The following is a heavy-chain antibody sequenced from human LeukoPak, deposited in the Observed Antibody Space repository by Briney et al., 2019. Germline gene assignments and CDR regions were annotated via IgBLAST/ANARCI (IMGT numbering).Heavy chain of an antibody. CDR1: GGSISRGNW. J-gene: IGHJ4*02. Sequence: SETLSLTCGVSGGSISRGNWWSWVSQPPGKELEWIREIHHSGSTNYNPSLKSRVTISVDKSRNQFSLKVSSVTAADTAVYYCARAASYNLDYWGQGTLVTVSS. CDR2: IHHSGST. V-gene: IGHV4-4*02. D-gene: IGHD1-1*01. CDR3: ARAASYNLDY.